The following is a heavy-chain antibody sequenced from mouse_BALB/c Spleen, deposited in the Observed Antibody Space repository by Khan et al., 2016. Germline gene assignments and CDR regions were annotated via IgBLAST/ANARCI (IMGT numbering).Heavy chain of an antibody. V-gene: IGHV1-18*01. J-gene: IGHJ4*01. CDR2: VNPNNGAS. Sequence: VQLQQSGPDLVKPGASVKISCKASGYSFSGYYLDWVKQSHEKSLEWIGRVNPNNGASKYNQKFKGKAILTVDRSSTTAYMELRTLTSEDSAVYYCLRDSMGYWGQGTSVTLSS. CDR3: LRDSMGY. CDR1: GYSFSGYY. D-gene: IGHD3-1*01.